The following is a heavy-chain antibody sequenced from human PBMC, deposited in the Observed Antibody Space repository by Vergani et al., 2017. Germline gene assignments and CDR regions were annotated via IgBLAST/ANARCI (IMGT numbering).Heavy chain of an antibody. J-gene: IGHJ4*02. Sequence: QVQLQESGPGLVKPSETLSLTCAVSGYSISSGYYWGWIRQPPWKGLEWIGSIYHSGSTYYNPSLKSRVTISVDTSKNQFSLKLSSVTAADTAVYYCARLGYSYGYVDYWGQGTLVTVSS. V-gene: IGHV4-38-2*01. CDR1: GYSISSGYY. D-gene: IGHD5-18*01. CDR2: IYHSGST. CDR3: ARLGYSYGYVDY.